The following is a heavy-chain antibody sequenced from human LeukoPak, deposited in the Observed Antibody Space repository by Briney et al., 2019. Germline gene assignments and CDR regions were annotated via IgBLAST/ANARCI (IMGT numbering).Heavy chain of an antibody. Sequence: GASVKVSCKASGGTFSSYAISWVRQAPGQGLEWMGGIIPIFGTANYAQKFQGRVTITADKSTSTAYMELSSLRSEDTAVYYCAKSAEQQLGPYYYYYHMDVWGKGTTVTISS. V-gene: IGHV1-69*06. CDR3: AKSAEQQLGPYYYYYHMDV. CDR2: IIPIFGTA. J-gene: IGHJ6*03. D-gene: IGHD6-13*01. CDR1: GGTFSSYA.